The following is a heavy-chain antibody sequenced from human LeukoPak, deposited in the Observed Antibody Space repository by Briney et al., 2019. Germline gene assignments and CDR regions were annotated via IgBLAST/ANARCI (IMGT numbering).Heavy chain of an antibody. CDR1: GYTFTGYY. J-gene: IGHJ6*02. Sequence: ASVKVSCKASGYTFTGYYMHWVRQAPGQGLEWMGWINPNSGGTNYAQKFQGRVTMTRDTSISTAYMELSRLRSDDTAVYYYARDGTLVATNYYYYGMDVWGQGTTVTVSS. D-gene: IGHD5-12*01. CDR3: ARDGTLVATNYYYYGMDV. CDR2: INPNSGGT. V-gene: IGHV1-2*02.